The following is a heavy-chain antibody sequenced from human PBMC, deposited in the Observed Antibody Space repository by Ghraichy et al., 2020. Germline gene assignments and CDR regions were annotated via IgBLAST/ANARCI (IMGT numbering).Heavy chain of an antibody. Sequence: SVTLSLTCTVSGGSISTGDYHWGWIRQPPGKGLQWIGYIYYSGITYYNPSLESRVTISIDTSKNHFSLKVSSVTAADTAVYYCARARKGYCSGGACLEPFDYWGQGTLVTVSS. D-gene: IGHD2-15*01. CDR1: GGSISTGDYH. V-gene: IGHV4-30-4*08. CDR3: ARARKGYCSGGACLEPFDY. J-gene: IGHJ4*02. CDR2: IYYSGIT.